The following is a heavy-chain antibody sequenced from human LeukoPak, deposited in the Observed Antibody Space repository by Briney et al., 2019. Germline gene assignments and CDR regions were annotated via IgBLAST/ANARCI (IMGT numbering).Heavy chain of an antibody. CDR1: GFTFSRYG. Sequence: GGSLRLSCAASGFTFSRYGMHWVRQSPGKGLQWVAAIWYDGTNTYYEDSAKGRFAISRDKSKNMVYLEMNSLRADDTAVYYCARGMKEGCSYDMDLKWYFDYWGQGNLVTVSS. CDR2: IWYDGTNT. CDR3: ARGMKEGCSYDMDLKWYFDY. D-gene: IGHD5-18*01. J-gene: IGHJ4*02. V-gene: IGHV3-33*08.